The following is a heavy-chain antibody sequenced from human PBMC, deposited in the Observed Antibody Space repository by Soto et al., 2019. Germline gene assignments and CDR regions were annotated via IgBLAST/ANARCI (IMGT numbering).Heavy chain of an antibody. D-gene: IGHD4-4*01. CDR3: AKALDYSNYVWAFVYYYYGMDV. CDR1: GFTFSSYG. J-gene: IGHJ6*02. V-gene: IGHV3-30*18. Sequence: PGGSLRLSCAASGFTFSSYGMHWVRQAPGKGLEWVADISYDGSNKYYADSVKGRFTISRDNSKNTLYLQMNSLRAEDTAVYYCAKALDYSNYVWAFVYYYYGMDVWGQGTTVTVSS. CDR2: ISYDGSNK.